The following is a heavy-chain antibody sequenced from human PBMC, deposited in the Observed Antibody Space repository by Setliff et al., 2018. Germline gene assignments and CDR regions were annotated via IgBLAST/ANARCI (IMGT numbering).Heavy chain of an antibody. V-gene: IGHV5-51*01. CDR3: ARVTPDYYYYYGMDV. Sequence: GESLKISCKASGYSFPSYWIGWVRQVPGKGLEWMGIIYPGDSHTRYSPSFQGQVTISADKSILTAFLQWTYLKASDTAMYYCARVTPDYYYYYGMDVWGQGTTVTVSS. CDR1: GYSFPSYW. CDR2: IYPGDSHT. J-gene: IGHJ6*02. D-gene: IGHD5-18*01.